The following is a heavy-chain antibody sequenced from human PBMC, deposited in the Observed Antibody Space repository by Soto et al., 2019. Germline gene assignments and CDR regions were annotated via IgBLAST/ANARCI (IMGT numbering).Heavy chain of an antibody. V-gene: IGHV3-23*01. CDR1: GFTFSSYA. CDR3: AKVLYSYGFAFDY. CDR2: ISGSGGST. D-gene: IGHD5-18*01. Sequence: GGSLRLSCAAPGFTFSSYAMSWVRQAPGKGLEWVSAISGSGGSTYYADSVKGRFTISRDNSKNTLYLQMNSLRAEDTAVYYCAKVLYSYGFAFDYWGQGTLVTVSS. J-gene: IGHJ4*02.